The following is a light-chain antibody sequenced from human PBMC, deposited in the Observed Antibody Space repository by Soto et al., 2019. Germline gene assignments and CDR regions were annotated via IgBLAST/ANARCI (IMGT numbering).Light chain of an antibody. J-gene: IGLJ1*01. Sequence: QSVLTQPPSASWTPGQRVTISCSGSNSKNGSKTVNWYQQLPGTAPKLLIYSNKQRPSGVPNRFSGSKSCTSASLAISGLQSEDEADYYCAAWGDSLNGYYVFGTGTKVTVL. V-gene: IGLV1-44*01. CDR3: AAWGDSLNGYYV. CDR1: NSKNGSKT. CDR2: SNK.